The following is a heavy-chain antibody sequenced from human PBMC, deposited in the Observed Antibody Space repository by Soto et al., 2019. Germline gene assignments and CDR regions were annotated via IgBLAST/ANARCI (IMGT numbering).Heavy chain of an antibody. D-gene: IGHD5-18*01. CDR1: GGTFSSYA. V-gene: IGHV1-69*13. CDR3: ATSFVGDTAMAYFDY. J-gene: IGHJ4*02. Sequence: SVKVSCKASGGTFSSYAISWVRQAPGQGLEWMGGIIPIFGTANYAQKFQGRVTITADESTSTAYMELSSLRSEDTAVYYCATSFVGDTAMAYFDYWGQGTLVTVSS. CDR2: IIPIFGTA.